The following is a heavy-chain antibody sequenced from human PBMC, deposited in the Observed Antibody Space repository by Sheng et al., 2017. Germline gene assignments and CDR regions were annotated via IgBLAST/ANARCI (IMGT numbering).Heavy chain of an antibody. D-gene: IGHD4-17*01. CDR3: ARDDYGDYGVGFDP. Sequence: QVQLQESGPGLVKPSETLSLTCAVSGYSISSGYYWGWIRQPPGKGLEWIGSIYHSGSTYYNPSLKSRVTISVDTSKNQFSLKLSSVTAADTAVYYCARDDYGDYGVGFDPWGQGTLVTVSS. CDR1: GYSISSGYY. V-gene: IGHV4-38-2*02. CDR2: IYHSGST. J-gene: IGHJ5*02.